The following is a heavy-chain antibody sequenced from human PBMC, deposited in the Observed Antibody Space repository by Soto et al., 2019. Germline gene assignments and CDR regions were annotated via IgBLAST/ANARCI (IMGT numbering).Heavy chain of an antibody. V-gene: IGHV3-23*01. CDR2: ISGNGNNI. CDR1: GFTFSNYV. J-gene: IGHJ4*02. D-gene: IGHD5-12*01. CDR3: ARSPSTVATAFDY. Sequence: GGSLRLSCAASGFTFSNYVMSWVRQDPGTGLEWVTLISGNGNNIYYADSVKGRLTISRDNSKNTLYLQLDSLRAEDTAIYYCARSPSTVATAFDYWGQGTLVTVSS.